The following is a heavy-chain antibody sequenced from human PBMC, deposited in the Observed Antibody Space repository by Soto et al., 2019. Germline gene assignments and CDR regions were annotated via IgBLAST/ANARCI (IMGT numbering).Heavy chain of an antibody. J-gene: IGHJ4*02. Sequence: QVHLVQSGAEVKKAGSSVKVSCKAPGGTFKNNGISWVRQAPGQGLEWMGGIIPVFGTTNYAQKFQGRLTITGDDFTSTVYMELSRLRDEDTAVYYCARENRVAMATIPYYFDYWGPGTLVTVSS. V-gene: IGHV1-69*01. CDR3: ARENRVAMATIPYYFDY. CDR1: GGTFKNNG. CDR2: IIPVFGTT. D-gene: IGHD5-12*01.